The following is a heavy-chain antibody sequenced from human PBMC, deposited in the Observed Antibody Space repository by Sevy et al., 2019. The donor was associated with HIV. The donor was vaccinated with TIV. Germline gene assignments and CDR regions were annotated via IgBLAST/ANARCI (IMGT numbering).Heavy chain of an antibody. Sequence: SLRLSCAASGFTFSSYWMSWVRQAPGKGLEWVANIKQDGSEKYYVDSVKGRFTISRDNAKNSLYLQMNSLRAEDTAVYYCARDKPYDILKDTYYYYGMDVWGRGTTVTVSS. CDR1: GFTFSSYW. CDR3: ARDKPYDILKDTYYYYGMDV. CDR2: IKQDGSEK. V-gene: IGHV3-7*01. J-gene: IGHJ6*02. D-gene: IGHD3-9*01.